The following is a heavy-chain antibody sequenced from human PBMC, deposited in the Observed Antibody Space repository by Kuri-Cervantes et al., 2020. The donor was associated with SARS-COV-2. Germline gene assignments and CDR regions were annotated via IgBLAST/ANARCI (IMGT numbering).Heavy chain of an antibody. D-gene: IGHD1-26*01. Sequence: GGSLRLSCAASGFTFSSYSMNWVRQAPGKGLEWVSSISSSSSYIYYADSVKGRFTISRDNAKNSPYLQMNSLRAEDTAVYYCTREAVVGATTVVPDYWGQGTLVTVSS. CDR2: ISSSSSYI. CDR1: GFTFSSYS. V-gene: IGHV3-21*01. CDR3: TREAVVGATTVVPDY. J-gene: IGHJ4*02.